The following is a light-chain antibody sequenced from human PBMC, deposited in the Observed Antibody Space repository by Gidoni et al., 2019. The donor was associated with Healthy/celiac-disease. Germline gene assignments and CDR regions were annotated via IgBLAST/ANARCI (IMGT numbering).Light chain of an antibody. J-gene: IGLJ3*02. V-gene: IGLV1-47*01. CDR2: RNN. CDR3: AAWDDSLSGWV. Sequence: QSVLTQPPSPSGTPGQRFTISCSGSSSNIGSNYVYWSQQPPGTAPKLLIYRNNQRPSGVPDRFSGSKSGTSASLAISGLRSEDEADYYCAAWDDSLSGWVFGGGTKLTVL. CDR1: SSNIGSNY.